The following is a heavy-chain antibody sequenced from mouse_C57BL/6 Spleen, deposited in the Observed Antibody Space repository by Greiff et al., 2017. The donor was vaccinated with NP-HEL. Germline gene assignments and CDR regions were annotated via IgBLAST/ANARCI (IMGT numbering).Heavy chain of an antibody. CDR2: ISSGSSTI. D-gene: IGHD2-5*01. Sequence: EVKLVESGGGLVKPGGSLKLSCAASGFTFSDYGMHWVRQAPEKGLEWVAYISSGSSTIYYADTVKGRFTISRDNAKNTLFLQMASLRAEDTAMYYCARPYSNYGAMDYWGQGTSVTVSS. V-gene: IGHV5-17*01. CDR1: GFTFSDYG. J-gene: IGHJ4*01. CDR3: ARPYSNYGAMDY.